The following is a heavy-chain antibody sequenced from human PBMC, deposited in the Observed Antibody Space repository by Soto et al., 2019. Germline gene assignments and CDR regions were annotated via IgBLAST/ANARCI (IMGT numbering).Heavy chain of an antibody. CDR1: GGSISSSAYY. D-gene: IGHD5-18*01. Sequence: PSETLSLTCTVSGGSISSSAYYWSLIRQHPGKGLQWFGYSSHRGSTCYKPSLKSRVIISVGRLRSLYSLSLTSVSAADTAVYFWAREYTYGSNFFDCWGQGALGTVAS. CDR2: SSHRGST. CDR3: AREYTYGSNFFDC. J-gene: IGHJ4*02. V-gene: IGHV4-31*03.